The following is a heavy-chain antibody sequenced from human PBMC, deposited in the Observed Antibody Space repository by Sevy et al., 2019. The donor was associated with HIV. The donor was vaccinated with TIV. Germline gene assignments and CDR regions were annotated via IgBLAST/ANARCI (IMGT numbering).Heavy chain of an antibody. V-gene: IGHV3-30-3*01. CDR2: ISHDGNYK. Sequence: GGSLRLSCAASGFTFSNCDMHWVRQAPGKGLEWVAVISHDGNYKNYADSVKVRFTISRDDFKNTLYLQMSSLRPEDTAVYFCARLFYCGGDCYYLDYWGQGALVTVSS. J-gene: IGHJ4*02. D-gene: IGHD2-21*02. CDR1: GFTFSNCD. CDR3: ARLFYCGGDCYYLDY.